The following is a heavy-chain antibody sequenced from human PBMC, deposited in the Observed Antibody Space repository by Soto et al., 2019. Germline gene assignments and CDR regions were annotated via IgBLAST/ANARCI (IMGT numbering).Heavy chain of an antibody. CDR2: ISPSFGTA. CDR3: ARAVAGPTSPCDY. V-gene: IGHV1-69*01. CDR1: GGNFSSYA. D-gene: IGHD6-19*01. J-gene: IGHJ4*02. Sequence: QVQLVQSGAEVKKPGSSVKVSCKASGGNFSSYAISWVRQAPGQGLEWMGGISPSFGTANYAQKFQGRVTITADESTSTAYMELGSLRSEDTAVYYCARAVAGPTSPCDYWGQGTLVTVSS.